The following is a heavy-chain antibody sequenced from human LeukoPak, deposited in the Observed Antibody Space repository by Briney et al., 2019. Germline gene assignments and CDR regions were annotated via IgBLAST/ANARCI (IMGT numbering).Heavy chain of an antibody. CDR1: GGSISSGTYH. D-gene: IGHD3-22*01. J-gene: IGHJ5*02. Sequence: PSETLSLTCTVSGGSISSGTYHWGWIRQPPGKGLEWIGSIYYSGDTYYDPSLQSRVTISVDASKNQISLKLSSVTAADTAVYYCARGKYYYDSNSSYRYFDPWGQGTLVTVSS. CDR2: IYYSGDT. V-gene: IGHV4-39*07. CDR3: ARGKYYYDSNSSYRYFDP.